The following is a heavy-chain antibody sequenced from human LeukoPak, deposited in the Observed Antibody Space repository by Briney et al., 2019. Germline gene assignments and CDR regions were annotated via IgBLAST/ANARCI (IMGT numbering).Heavy chain of an antibody. D-gene: IGHD3-10*01. V-gene: IGHV3-23*01. J-gene: IGHJ3*02. CDR2: ISGSGGST. CDR1: GFTFSSYA. Sequence: PGGSLRLSCAASGFTFSSYAMSWVRQAPGKGLEWVSAISGSGGSTYYADSVKGRFTISRDNSKNTLYLQMNSLRAEDTAVYYCAKSGVLLWFGEFRNDEAFDIWGQGTMVTVSS. CDR3: AKSGVLLWFGEFRNDEAFDI.